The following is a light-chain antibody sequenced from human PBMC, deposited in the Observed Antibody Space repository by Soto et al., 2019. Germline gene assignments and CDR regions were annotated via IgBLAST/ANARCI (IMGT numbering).Light chain of an antibody. V-gene: IGLV1-47*02. CDR2: DDD. J-gene: IGLJ3*02. Sequence: QSVLTQPPSESGTPGQRVTISCSGGRSNIGNNLVYWYQQLPGSAPKLVIYDDDKRPSGVPERFSGSRFGTSASLAISGLRSEDETDYYCAVWDDNLNVVLFGGGTKVTVL. CDR1: RSNIGNNL. CDR3: AVWDDNLNVVL.